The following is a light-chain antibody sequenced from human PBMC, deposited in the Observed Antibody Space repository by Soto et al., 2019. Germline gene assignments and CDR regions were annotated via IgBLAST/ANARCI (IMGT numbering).Light chain of an antibody. CDR1: SSDVGGYNY. CDR3: YSYTTSSTYV. J-gene: IGLJ1*01. CDR2: DVS. V-gene: IGLV2-14*01. Sequence: QPSPLAGAPWQSSTLSCPGNSSDVGGYNYVSWYQQHPGKAPQVMIYDVSNRPSGVSNRFSGSKSGNTASLTISGLQAEDEADYYCYSYTTSSTYVFGTGTKVTVL.